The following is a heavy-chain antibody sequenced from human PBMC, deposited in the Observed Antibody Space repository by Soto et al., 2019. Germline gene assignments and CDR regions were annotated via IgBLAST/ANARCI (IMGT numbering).Heavy chain of an antibody. D-gene: IGHD5-18*01. J-gene: IGHJ6*04. CDR1: GYSFTGYW. V-gene: IGHV5-10-1*01. CDR3: ARLLVVDTAIVYYGMDV. CDR2: IDPSDSYT. Sequence: PGESLKISCKGSGYSFTGYWISWVRQMHGKGLEWMGRIDPSDSYTHYSPTFQGHVTISADKSISTAYRQWSSLKASDTAMYYCARLLVVDTAIVYYGMDVWGKGTTVTAPQ.